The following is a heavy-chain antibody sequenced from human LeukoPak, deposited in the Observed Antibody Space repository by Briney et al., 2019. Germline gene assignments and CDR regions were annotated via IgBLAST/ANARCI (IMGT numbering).Heavy chain of an antibody. CDR2: ISAYNSNT. J-gene: IGHJ6*02. CDR3: ARDDKKSGMDV. CDR1: GYTFTSYG. Sequence: ASVKVSCKASGYTFTSYGISWVRQAPGQGLEWMGWISAYNSNTNYAQKLQGRVTMTTDTSTSTAYKELRSLRSDDTAVYYCARDDKKSGMDVWGQGTTVTVSS. D-gene: IGHD3-22*01. V-gene: IGHV1-18*01.